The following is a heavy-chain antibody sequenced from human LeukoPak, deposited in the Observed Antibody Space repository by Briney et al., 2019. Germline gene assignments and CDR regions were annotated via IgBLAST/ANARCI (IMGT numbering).Heavy chain of an antibody. CDR1: GFTFSSYA. J-gene: IGHJ4*02. CDR2: ISYDGSNK. Sequence: GGSLRLSCAASGFTFSSYAMHWVRQAPGKGLEWVAVISYDGSNKYYADSVKGRFTISRDNSKNTPYLQMNSLRAEDTAVYYCVRGGANRFDHWGQGILVAVSS. D-gene: IGHD1-26*01. CDR3: VRGGANRFDH. V-gene: IGHV3-30-3*01.